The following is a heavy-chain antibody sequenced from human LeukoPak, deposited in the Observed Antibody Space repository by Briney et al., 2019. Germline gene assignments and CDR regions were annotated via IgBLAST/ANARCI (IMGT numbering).Heavy chain of an antibody. CDR3: ASDERSFWYEY. Sequence: SETLSLTCAVYGGSFSGYYWSWIRQPPGKGLEWIGEINHSGSTNYNPSLKSRVTISVDTSKNQFSLKLRSVTAADTAVYYCASDERSFWYEYWGQGTLVTVSS. D-gene: IGHD6-13*01. CDR2: INHSGST. J-gene: IGHJ4*02. V-gene: IGHV4-34*01. CDR1: GGSFSGYY.